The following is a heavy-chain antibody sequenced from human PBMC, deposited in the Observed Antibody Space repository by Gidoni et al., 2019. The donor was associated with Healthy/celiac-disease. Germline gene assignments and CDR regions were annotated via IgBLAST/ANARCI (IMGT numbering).Heavy chain of an antibody. CDR3: ATDRYAEGYFQH. CDR2: ISYAGSNK. D-gene: IGHD2-8*01. Sequence: GFTFSSYGIHWVRQAPGKGLEWVAVISYAGSNKYYADSVKGRFTISRDNSKNTLYLQMNSLRAEDTAVYYFATDRYAEGYFQHWGQGTLVTVSS. CDR1: GFTFSSYG. J-gene: IGHJ1*01. V-gene: IGHV3-30*03.